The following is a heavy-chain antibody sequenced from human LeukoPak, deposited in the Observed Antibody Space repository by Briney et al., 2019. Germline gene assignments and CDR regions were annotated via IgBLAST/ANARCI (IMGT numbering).Heavy chain of an antibody. V-gene: IGHV4-4*02. CDR1: GGSISSSNW. D-gene: IGHD6-19*01. Sequence: SETLSLTCAVSGGSISSSNWWRWVRQPPGKGLEWIGEISHSGSTNYNPSLKSRFTISVDKSKNQFSLKLSSVTAADTAVYNCARDRPSGWHPYYYNMDVWGKGNMVTVSS. CDR2: ISHSGST. CDR3: ARDRPSGWHPYYYNMDV. J-gene: IGHJ6*03.